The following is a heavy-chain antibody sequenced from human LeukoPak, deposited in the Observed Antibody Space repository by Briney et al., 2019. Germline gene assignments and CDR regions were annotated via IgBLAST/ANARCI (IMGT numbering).Heavy chain of an antibody. Sequence: GGSLRLSCAASGFTFSSYAMSWVRQAPGKGLEWVSAISGSGGSTYYADSVKGRFTISRDNSKNTLYLQMNSLRAEDTAIYYCAKVSSSWYRGDFDYWGQGTLVTVSS. CDR1: GFTFSSYA. D-gene: IGHD6-13*01. CDR2: ISGSGGST. CDR3: AKVSSSWYRGDFDY. V-gene: IGHV3-23*01. J-gene: IGHJ4*02.